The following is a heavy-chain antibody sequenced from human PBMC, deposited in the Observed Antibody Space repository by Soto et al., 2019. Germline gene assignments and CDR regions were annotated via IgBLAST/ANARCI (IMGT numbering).Heavy chain of an antibody. Sequence: SWIRPPPGKGLEWIGEISHSGSTNYNPSLKRRVNISVYPSKNHFSLQLSSVAAADTAGDYWASSARKVTSHYYSYGRDVWGQGTTVTVSS. V-gene: IGHV4-34*01. CDR3: ASSARKVTSHYYSYGRDV. CDR2: ISHSGST. J-gene: IGHJ6*02. D-gene: IGHD4-17*01.